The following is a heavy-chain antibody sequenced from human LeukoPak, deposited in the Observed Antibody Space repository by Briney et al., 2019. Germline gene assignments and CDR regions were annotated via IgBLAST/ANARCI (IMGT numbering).Heavy chain of an antibody. Sequence: ASVKVSCKASGYTFTGYYMHWVRQAPGQGLEWMGWINPNSGGTNYAQKFQGRVTMTRDTSISTAYMELSRLRSDDTAVYYCAKDQVSGSGSYVVSDYWGQGTLVTVSS. J-gene: IGHJ4*02. V-gene: IGHV1-2*02. D-gene: IGHD3-10*01. CDR2: INPNSGGT. CDR1: GYTFTGYY. CDR3: AKDQVSGSGSYVVSDY.